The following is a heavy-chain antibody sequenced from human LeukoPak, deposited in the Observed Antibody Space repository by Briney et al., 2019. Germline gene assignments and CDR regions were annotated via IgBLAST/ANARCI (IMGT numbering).Heavy chain of an antibody. D-gene: IGHD2-15*01. CDR3: TRSGYSNGYDY. CDR2: ITPDGNAA. J-gene: IGHJ4*02. V-gene: IGHV3-74*03. Sequence: PGGSLRLSCVASGFTFSGHRMHWVRQVPGKGLMAVSRITPDGNAAAYADSVKGRFTISRDNAKNTLYLEMNSLTAEDTALYHCTRSGYSNGYDYWGQGTLVTVSS. CDR1: GFTFSGHR.